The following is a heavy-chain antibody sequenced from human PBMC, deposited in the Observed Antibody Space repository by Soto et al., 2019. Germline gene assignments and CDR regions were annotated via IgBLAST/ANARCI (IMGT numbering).Heavy chain of an antibody. V-gene: IGHV5-51*01. D-gene: IGHD3-10*01. CDR3: ARRTSNLVRGVPRDHYGLDV. CDR2: IYPGDSDT. Sequence: EVQLVQSGAEMKKPGESLKISCKGSGYSFSTYWIGWVRQMPGKGLGWMGVIYPGDSDTRYSPSFQGQATISADKSISTAYLQWSSLKASDTAMYYCARRTSNLVRGVPRDHYGLDVWGQGTTVTVSS. CDR1: GYSFSTYW. J-gene: IGHJ6*02.